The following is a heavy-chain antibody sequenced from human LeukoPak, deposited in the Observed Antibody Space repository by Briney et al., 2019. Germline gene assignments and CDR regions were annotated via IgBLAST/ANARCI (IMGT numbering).Heavy chain of an antibody. CDR2: ISGSGGST. D-gene: IGHD3-9*01. V-gene: IGHV3-23*01. CDR3: AKDLSYGMDV. CDR1: GFSFSSYW. Sequence: GGSLRLSCAASGFSFSSYWMHWVRQAPGKGLEWVSAISGSGGSTYYADSVKGRFTISRDNSKNTLYLQMKSLRAEDTALYYCAKDLSYGMDVWGQGTTVTVSS. J-gene: IGHJ6*02.